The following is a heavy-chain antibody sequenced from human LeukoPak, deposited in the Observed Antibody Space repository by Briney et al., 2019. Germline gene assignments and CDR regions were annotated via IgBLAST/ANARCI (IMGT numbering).Heavy chain of an antibody. J-gene: IGHJ3*02. D-gene: IGHD6-19*01. V-gene: IGHV1-46*04. CDR3: ARRPEWLDDAFDI. Sequence: ASVKVTFKAAGYTFTSYYMHWVRQAPGQGLEWMGIINPTGGSTSYEQKLQGRVTMTRDMSTTTAYMELSSLRSEDTAVYYCARRPEWLDDAFDIWGQGTMVTVSS. CDR1: GYTFTSYY. CDR2: INPTGGST.